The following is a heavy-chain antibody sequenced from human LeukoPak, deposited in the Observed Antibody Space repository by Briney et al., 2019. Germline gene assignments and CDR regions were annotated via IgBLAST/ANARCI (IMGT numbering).Heavy chain of an antibody. CDR3: ARDPVRRDSY. CDR2: INPDGSQT. Sequence: GGSLRLSCAASGFTFSNFWMHWVRQAPGKGLVWVSHINPDGSQTNYADSVTGRFTISRDNAKNTLYLQMNSLRAEDTAVYYCARDPVRRDSYWGQGTLVTVSS. D-gene: IGHD3-10*01. CDR1: GFTFSNFW. V-gene: IGHV3-74*01. J-gene: IGHJ4*02.